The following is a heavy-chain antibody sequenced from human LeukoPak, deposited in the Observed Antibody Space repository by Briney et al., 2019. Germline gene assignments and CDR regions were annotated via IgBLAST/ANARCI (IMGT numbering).Heavy chain of an antibody. Sequence: AASVKVSCKASGGAFSSYAISWVRQAPGQGLEWMGGIIPIFGTANYAQKFQGRVTITADESTSTAYMELSSLRSEDTAVYYCARGRDGYNYAFDYWGQGTLVTVSS. J-gene: IGHJ4*02. V-gene: IGHV1-69*13. CDR2: IIPIFGTA. CDR3: ARGRDGYNYAFDY. D-gene: IGHD5-24*01. CDR1: GGAFSSYA.